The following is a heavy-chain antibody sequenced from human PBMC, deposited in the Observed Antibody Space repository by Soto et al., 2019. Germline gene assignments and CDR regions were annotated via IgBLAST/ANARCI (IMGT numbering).Heavy chain of an antibody. Sequence: SSVKVSCKASGYTFTSYYMHWVRQAPGQGLEWMGIINPSGGSTSYAQKFQGRVTMTRDTSTSTVYMELSTLSSEDTAVYYCASGTTVTTLLSWGQGTLVTVSS. CDR3: ASGTTVTTLLS. CDR1: GYTFTSYY. V-gene: IGHV1-46*01. CDR2: INPSGGST. J-gene: IGHJ5*02. D-gene: IGHD4-17*01.